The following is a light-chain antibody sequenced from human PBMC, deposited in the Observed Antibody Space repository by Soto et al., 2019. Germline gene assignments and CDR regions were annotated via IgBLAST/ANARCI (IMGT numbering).Light chain of an antibody. CDR3: QQYKSYSPIT. J-gene: IGKJ5*01. CDR1: QDISNY. CDR2: DAS. Sequence: DIQMTQSPSTLSASVGDRVTITCQASQDISNYLNWYQQKLGKAPKLLIYDASNLQSGVPSRFSGSVSGTEFTLTISSLQPDDFATYYCQQYKSYSPITFGQGTRLEIK. V-gene: IGKV1-5*01.